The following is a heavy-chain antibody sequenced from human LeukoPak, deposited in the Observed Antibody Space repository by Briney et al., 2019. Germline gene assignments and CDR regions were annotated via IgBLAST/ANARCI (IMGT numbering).Heavy chain of an antibody. CDR1: GGSISSGSYY. Sequence: SETLSLTCTVSGGSISSGSYYWSWIRQPAWQGLEWIGRIHTSGTTNYNPSLKSRVTISLDTSKNQFSLRLYSVTAADTDVYYCARRDSSGYYDWFDPWGQGTLVTVSS. CDR3: ARRDSSGYYDWFDP. J-gene: IGHJ5*02. V-gene: IGHV4-61*02. D-gene: IGHD3-22*01. CDR2: IHTSGTT.